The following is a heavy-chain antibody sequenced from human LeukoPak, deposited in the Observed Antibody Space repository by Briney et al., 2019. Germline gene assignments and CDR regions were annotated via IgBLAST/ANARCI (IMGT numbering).Heavy chain of an antibody. CDR3: ATLVSTRYYFDY. V-gene: IGHV4-38-2*02. CDR1: DYSISSGYGYY. D-gene: IGHD5/OR15-5a*01. CDR2: IYHSGIT. J-gene: IGHJ4*02. Sequence: SETLSLTCTVSDYSISSGYGYYWGWIRQPPGKGLEWIGNIYHSGITYYNHFNSSLKSRVTISIDTSKNQFSLMLTSVTAADTAVYFCATLVSTRYYFDYWGQGTLVTVSS.